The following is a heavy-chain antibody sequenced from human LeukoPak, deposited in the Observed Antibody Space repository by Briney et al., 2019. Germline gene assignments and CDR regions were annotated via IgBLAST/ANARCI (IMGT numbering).Heavy chain of an antibody. CDR1: EFSVGSNY. CDR2: IYSGGST. D-gene: IGHD2-21*02. J-gene: IGHJ3*02. Sequence: GGSLRLSCAASEFSVGSNYMTWVRQAPGKGLEWVSLIYSGGSTYYADSVKGRFTISRDNSKNTVYLHLNSLRTEDAAVYFCSKDQGAYCGGGCFPDAFDIWGQGTMVTVSS. CDR3: SKDQGAYCGGGCFPDAFDI. V-gene: IGHV3-66*02.